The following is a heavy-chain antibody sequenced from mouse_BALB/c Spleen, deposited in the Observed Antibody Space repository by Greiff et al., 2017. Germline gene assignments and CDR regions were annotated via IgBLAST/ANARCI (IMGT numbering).Heavy chain of an antibody. Sequence: EVQLVESGGGLVQPGGSLKLSCAASGFTFSSYGMSWVRQTPDKRLELVATINSNGGSTYYPDSVKGRFTISRDNAKNTLYLQMSSLKSEDTAMYYCAREGGLFAYWGQGTLVTVSA. CDR1: GFTFSSYG. D-gene: IGHD6-5*01. J-gene: IGHJ3*01. V-gene: IGHV5-6-3*01. CDR2: INSNGGST. CDR3: AREGGLFAY.